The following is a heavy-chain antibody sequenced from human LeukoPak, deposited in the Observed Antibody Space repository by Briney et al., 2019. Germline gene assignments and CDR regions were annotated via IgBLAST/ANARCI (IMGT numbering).Heavy chain of an antibody. CDR2: IYYSGST. CDR1: GGSISSGGYY. J-gene: IGHJ4*02. D-gene: IGHD6-19*01. Sequence: SETLSLTCTVSGGSISSGGYYWSWIRQPPGKGLEWIGSIYYSGSTYYNPSLKSRVTISVDTSKNQFSLKLSSVTAADTAVYYCARQGRAVAGFYWGQETLVTVSS. CDR3: ARQGRAVAGFY. V-gene: IGHV4-39*01.